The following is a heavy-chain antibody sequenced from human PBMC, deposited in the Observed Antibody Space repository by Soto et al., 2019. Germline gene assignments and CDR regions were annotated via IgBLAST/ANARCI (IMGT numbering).Heavy chain of an antibody. V-gene: IGHV4-31*03. J-gene: IGHJ3*02. D-gene: IGHD6-19*01. CDR1: GGSISSGGYY. Sequence: QVQLQESGPGLVKPSQTLSLTCTVSGGSISSGGYYWSWIRQHPGKGLEWIGYIYYSGSTYYNPSLKSRVTISVDTSKNQFSLKLSSVTAADTAVYYCARVGYSSGWHGDAFDIWGQGTMVTVSS. CDR3: ARVGYSSGWHGDAFDI. CDR2: IYYSGST.